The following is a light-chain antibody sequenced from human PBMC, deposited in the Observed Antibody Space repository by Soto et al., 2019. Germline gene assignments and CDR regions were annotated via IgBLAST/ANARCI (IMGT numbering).Light chain of an antibody. V-gene: IGKV1-33*01. CDR3: QHYDSLPLT. Sequence: DIQLTQSPSSLSASVGERVTIACQASHNIFNYLNWYQFKPGKAPTVLIFGGSNMETGVPSRFSGSGSGTAYSLTINSLQPEDVATYYCQHYDSLPLTFGGGTKVEIE. CDR1: HNIFNY. CDR2: GGS. J-gene: IGKJ4*01.